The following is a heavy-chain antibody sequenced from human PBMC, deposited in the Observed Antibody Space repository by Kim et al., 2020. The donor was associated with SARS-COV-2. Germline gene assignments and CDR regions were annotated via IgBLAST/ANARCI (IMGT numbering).Heavy chain of an antibody. J-gene: IGHJ3*02. D-gene: IGHD6-13*01. CDR2: TYYRSKWYN. V-gene: IGHV6-1*01. Sequence: SQTLSLTCAISGDSVSSNSAAWNWIRQSPSRGLEWLGRTYYRSKWYNDYAVSVKSRITINPDTSKNQFSLQLNSVTPEDTAVYYCAREPGIAAAESVHDAFDIWGQGTMVTVSS. CDR3: AREPGIAAAESVHDAFDI. CDR1: GDSVSSNSAA.